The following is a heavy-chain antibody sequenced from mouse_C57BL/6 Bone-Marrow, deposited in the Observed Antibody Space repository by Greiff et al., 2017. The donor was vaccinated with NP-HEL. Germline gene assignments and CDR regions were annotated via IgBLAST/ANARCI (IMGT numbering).Heavy chain of an antibody. CDR3: ARSSNWDGGDY. V-gene: IGHV1-50*01. J-gene: IGHJ2*01. CDR1: GYTFTSYW. Sequence: QVQLQQPGAELVKPGASVKLSCKASGYTFTSYWMQWVKQRPGQGLEWIGEIDPSDSYTNYNQKFKGKATLTVDTSSSTAYMQLSSLTSEDSAVYYCARSSNWDGGDYWGQGTTLTVSS. D-gene: IGHD4-1*01. CDR2: IDPSDSYT.